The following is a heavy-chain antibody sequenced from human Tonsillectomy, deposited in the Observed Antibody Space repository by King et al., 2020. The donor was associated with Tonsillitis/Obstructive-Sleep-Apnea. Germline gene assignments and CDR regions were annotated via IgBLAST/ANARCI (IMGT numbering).Heavy chain of an antibody. V-gene: IGHV3-11*05. CDR2: ISSSGSFT. J-gene: IGHJ6*03. Sequence: VQLVESGGGLVKPGGSLRLSCAASGFTFRDYYLSWIRQAPGTGLEWISYISSSGSFTNYAYSVKGRFTNSRDNAREALYLQMNSLRADDTAIYYCARHSTVTTWGFYYYMDVWGKGTTVTVSS. CDR3: ARHSTVTTWGFYYYMDV. D-gene: IGHD4-17*01. CDR1: GFTFRDYY.